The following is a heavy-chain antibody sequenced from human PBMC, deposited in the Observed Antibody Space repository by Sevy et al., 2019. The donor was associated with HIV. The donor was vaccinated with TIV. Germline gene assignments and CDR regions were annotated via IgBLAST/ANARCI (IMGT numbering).Heavy chain of an antibody. CDR1: GYTFTGYY. V-gene: IGHV1-2*02. J-gene: IGHJ4*02. Sequence: ASVKVSCKASGYTFTGYYMHWVRRATGQGLEWMGWINPNSGGTNYAQKFQGRVTMTRDTSISTAYMELSRLRSDDTAVYYCARARAYDYVCGSYRYTTGLVDYWGQGTLVTVSS. D-gene: IGHD3-16*02. CDR2: INPNSGGT. CDR3: ARARAYDYVCGSYRYTTGLVDY.